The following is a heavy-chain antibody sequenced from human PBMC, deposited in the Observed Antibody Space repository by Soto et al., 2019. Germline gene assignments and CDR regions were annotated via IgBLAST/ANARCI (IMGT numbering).Heavy chain of an antibody. Sequence: PSETLSLTCTFSGCSISNDYWILIRQPPGKGLEWIGYIYYTGSTNYNPSLKSRVTISVDTSKNQFSLKLSSVTTADTAVYYCARGQRYCSSANCYRQGFDYWGQGTLVTVSS. CDR3: ARGQRYCSSANCYRQGFDY. V-gene: IGHV4-59*01. J-gene: IGHJ4*02. CDR1: GCSISNDY. D-gene: IGHD2-2*01. CDR2: IYYTGST.